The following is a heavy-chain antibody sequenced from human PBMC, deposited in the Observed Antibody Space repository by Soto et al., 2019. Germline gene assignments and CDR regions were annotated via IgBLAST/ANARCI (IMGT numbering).Heavy chain of an antibody. J-gene: IGHJ5*02. CDR3: STNNWFDP. V-gene: IGHV3-23*01. Sequence: EVQLLEFGGGLVQPGGSLRLSCAASGFSFSTYAMSWVRQAPGKGLEWVSSISGSGNFTYYADSVKGRLTISRDNSKNTLYLQMSNLRAEETAVYYCSTNNWFDPWGQGTLVTVSS. D-gene: IGHD1-1*01. CDR2: ISGSGNFT. CDR1: GFSFSTYA.